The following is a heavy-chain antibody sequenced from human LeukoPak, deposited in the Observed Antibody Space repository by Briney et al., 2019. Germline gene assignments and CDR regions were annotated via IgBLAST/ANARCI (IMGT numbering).Heavy chain of an antibody. D-gene: IGHD2-15*01. V-gene: IGHV4-59*01. CDR3: ARSVEGYCSGGSCYSYYYYMDV. Sequence: RSETLSLICSVSGVSISSYYWRWSRQPPAKGLQWIRYIYYSGSTNYNPSLKSRVTISVDTSKNQFSLKLSSVTAADTAVYYCARSVEGYCSGGSCYSYYYYMDVWGKGTTVTVSS. CDR2: IYYSGST. CDR1: GVSISSYY. J-gene: IGHJ6*03.